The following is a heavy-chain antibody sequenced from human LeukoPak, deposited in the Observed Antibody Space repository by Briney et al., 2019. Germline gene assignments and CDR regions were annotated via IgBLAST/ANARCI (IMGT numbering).Heavy chain of an antibody. CDR1: GGTFSSYA. CDR2: IIPILGIA. D-gene: IGHD6-13*01. Sequence: ASVKVYCKAYGGTFSSYAISWVRQAPGQGLEWIGMIIPILGIANYAQKFQGRVTITADKSTSTAYMELSSLRSEDTAVYYCARGPSSSWYRFDYWGQGTLVTVSS. J-gene: IGHJ4*02. CDR3: ARGPSSSWYRFDY. V-gene: IGHV1-69*04.